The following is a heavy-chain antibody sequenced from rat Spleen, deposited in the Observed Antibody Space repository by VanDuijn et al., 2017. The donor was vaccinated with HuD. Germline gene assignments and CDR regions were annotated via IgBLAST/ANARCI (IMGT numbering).Heavy chain of an antibody. CDR1: GFTLSDYD. D-gene: IGHD1-10*01. CDR3: EIHYNNYGVMDA. V-gene: IGHV5-29*01. J-gene: IGHJ4*01. CDR2: ISYDGGST. Sequence: EVQLVESGGGLVQPGGSLKLSCAASGFTLSDYDMAWVRQAPTKGLEWVATISYDGGSTDYRDSVKGRFTISRDNAKSTLYLQMDSLRSEDTATYYCEIHYNNYGVMDAWGQGASVTVSS.